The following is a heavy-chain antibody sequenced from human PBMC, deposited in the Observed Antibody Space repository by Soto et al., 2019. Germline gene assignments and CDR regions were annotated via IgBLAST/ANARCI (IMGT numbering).Heavy chain of an antibody. J-gene: IGHJ6*02. D-gene: IGHD3-10*01. CDR1: GYIFSPNW. CDR3: AKHNYFGSRSSFYYYKSDL. V-gene: IGHV5-51*01. CDR2: IFPADSDI. Sequence: PGESLKISCKASGYIFSPNWIAWFRHVPGKGLEWMGSIFPADSDIRYNPSFQSQVTISVDKSIDTAYLQWSSLKASDTATFYCAKHNYFGSRSSFYYYKSDLWGQGTTVTVSS.